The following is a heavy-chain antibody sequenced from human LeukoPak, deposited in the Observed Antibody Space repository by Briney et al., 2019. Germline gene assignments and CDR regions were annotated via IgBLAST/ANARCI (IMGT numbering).Heavy chain of an antibody. CDR2: INPNSAGT. CDR1: GYTFTSYG. V-gene: IGHV1-2*02. D-gene: IGHD3-22*01. CDR3: ARDIPADYYDSSGYGGDY. J-gene: IGHJ4*02. Sequence: ASVKVSCKASGYTFTSYGISWVRQAPGQGLEWMGWINPNSAGTNYAQKFQGRVTMTRDTSISTAYMELSRLRSDDTAVYYCARDIPADYYDSSGYGGDYWGQGTLVTVSS.